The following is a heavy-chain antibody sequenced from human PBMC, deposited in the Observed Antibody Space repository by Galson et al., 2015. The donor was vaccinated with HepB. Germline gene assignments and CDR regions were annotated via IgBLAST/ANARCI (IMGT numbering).Heavy chain of an antibody. D-gene: IGHD6-19*01. V-gene: IGHV3-23*01. J-gene: IGHJ4*02. CDR3: AKDRSESSGWYARLDY. Sequence: SLRFSCAVSGFTLNKYAMSWVRQVPGKGLEWVSAISGSSGSTYYADSAKGRFTISRDNSKNTLYLQMNSLRAEDTAVYYCAKDRSESSGWYARLDYWGQGTLVTVSS. CDR2: ISGSSGST. CDR1: GFTLNKYA.